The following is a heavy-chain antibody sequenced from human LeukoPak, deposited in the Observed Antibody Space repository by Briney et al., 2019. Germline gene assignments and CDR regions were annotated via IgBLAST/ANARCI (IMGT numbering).Heavy chain of an antibody. CDR1: GGSLSGYY. J-gene: IGHJ4*02. D-gene: IGHD4-17*01. CDR2: INPSGST. CDR3: ARGTTVTYFDY. Sequence: SETLSLTCAVYGGSLSGYYWSWIRQPPGKGLEWIGEINPSGSTNYSPSLKSRVTMSVDTSRKQFSLKLSSVTAADTAVYYCARGTTVTYFDYWGQGTLVTVSS. V-gene: IGHV4-34*01.